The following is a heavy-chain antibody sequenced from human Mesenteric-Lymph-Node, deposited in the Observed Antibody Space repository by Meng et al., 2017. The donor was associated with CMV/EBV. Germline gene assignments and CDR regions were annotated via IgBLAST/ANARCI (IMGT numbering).Heavy chain of an antibody. V-gene: IGHV3-30*02. D-gene: IGHD3-22*01. J-gene: IGHJ4*02. CDR1: GFTFSSYG. CDR2: IRYDGSNK. CDR3: AKDRAIEGPYYFDY. Sequence: GGSLRLSCAASGFTFSSYGMHWVRQAPGKGLEWVAFIRYDGSNKYYADSVKGRFTISRDNSKNTLYLQMNSLRAEDTAVYYCAKDRAIEGPYYFDYWGQGTLVTVSS.